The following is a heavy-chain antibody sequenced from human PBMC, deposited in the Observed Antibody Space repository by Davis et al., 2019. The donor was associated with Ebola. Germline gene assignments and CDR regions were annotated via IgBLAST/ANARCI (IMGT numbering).Heavy chain of an antibody. CDR1: GFTFSSYG. Sequence: SLKLSCAASGFTFSSYGMHGVRQAPGKGLEWVAVICGDGRNKYYADSVKVRFTIFRDNSKNTLYLQMSSLRAEDTAVNYCAREPLWIGENDGMDVWDRGTTGSGAS. V-gene: IGHV3-33*08. D-gene: IGHD3-10*01. J-gene: IGHJ6*02. CDR2: ICGDGRNK. CDR3: AREPLWIGENDGMDV.